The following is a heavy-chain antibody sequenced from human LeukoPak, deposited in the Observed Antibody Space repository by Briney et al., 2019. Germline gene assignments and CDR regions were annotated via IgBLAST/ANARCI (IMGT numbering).Heavy chain of an antibody. Sequence: SETLSLTCTVSGDSISSSSYYWGWIRQPPGKGLEWIGSAYYGGSTYYNPSLTSRVTISVDASKNQFSLKLSSVTAADTAVYYCVRPIYSRFVDVWSKGTTFTVSS. CDR2: AYYGGST. CDR1: GDSISSSSYY. CDR3: VRPIYSRFVDV. V-gene: IGHV4-39*01. D-gene: IGHD4-11*01. J-gene: IGHJ6*04.